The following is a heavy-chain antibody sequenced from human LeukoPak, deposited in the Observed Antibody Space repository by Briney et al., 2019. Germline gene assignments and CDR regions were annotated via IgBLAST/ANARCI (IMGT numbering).Heavy chain of an antibody. CDR3: ARGRGEMATTQYYFDY. D-gene: IGHD5-24*01. Sequence: KTSETLSLTCAVYGGSFSGYYWSWIRQPPGKGLEWIGEINHSGSTNYNPSLKSRVTISVDTSKNQFSLKLSSVTAADTAVYYRARGRGEMATTQYYFDYWGQGTLVTVSS. J-gene: IGHJ4*02. V-gene: IGHV4-34*01. CDR1: GGSFSGYY. CDR2: INHSGST.